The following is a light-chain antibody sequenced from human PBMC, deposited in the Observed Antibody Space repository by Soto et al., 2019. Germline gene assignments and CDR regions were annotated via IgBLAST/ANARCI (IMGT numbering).Light chain of an antibody. Sequence: ILMTHSXSALSVXXXXXXTXXXRASQSVSSNLAWYQQKPGQAPRLLIYGASTRATGIPARFSGSGSGTEFTLTISSLQSEDFAVYYCQHYNNWPDTFGQGTRLEI. V-gene: IGKV3-15*01. CDR1: QSVSSN. CDR3: QHYNNWPDT. CDR2: GAS. J-gene: IGKJ5*01.